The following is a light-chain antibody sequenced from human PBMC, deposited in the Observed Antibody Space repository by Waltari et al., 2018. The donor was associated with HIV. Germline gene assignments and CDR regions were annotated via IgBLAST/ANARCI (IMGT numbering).Light chain of an antibody. J-gene: IGKJ1*01. CDR3: EQSYNSPRT. CDR1: QSIRSN. Sequence: DIQMTQSPSSMSASVGDRVTITCRSSQSIRSNLNWYQQKPGKAPKLLNYAASSLQSGVPARFSGSGSGTDFTLTISSLQPEDFVTYHCEQSYNSPRTFGQGTKVEIK. V-gene: IGKV1-39*01. CDR2: AAS.